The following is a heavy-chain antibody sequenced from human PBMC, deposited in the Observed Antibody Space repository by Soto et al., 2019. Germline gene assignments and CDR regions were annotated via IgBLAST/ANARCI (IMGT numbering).Heavy chain of an antibody. CDR2: IYSGGNT. CDR3: ARNPLSGSWYFSP. J-gene: IGHJ5*02. Sequence: EVHLVESGGGLVQPGGSLRLSCAASGFIVSSNYMSWVRQAPGKGLEWVSLIYSGGNTFYADSVKGRFTISRDNSKNTLYLQMNSLRAEDTAIYYCARNPLSGSWYFSPWGQGTLVTVSS. CDR1: GFIVSSNY. D-gene: IGHD6-13*01. V-gene: IGHV3-66*01.